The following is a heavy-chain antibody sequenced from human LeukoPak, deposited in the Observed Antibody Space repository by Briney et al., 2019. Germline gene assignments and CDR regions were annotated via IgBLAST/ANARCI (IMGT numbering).Heavy chain of an antibody. V-gene: IGHV4-34*01. J-gene: IGHJ4*03. D-gene: IGHD5-24*01. CDR3: ARGATISETGYFDF. Sequence: KPSETLSLTCAVYGGSFSRYYWSWIRQSPGKGLEWIAEIDHRGDTNYNPSVKSRVTISVDTSKNQFSLKVRSLSAADTAVYYCARGATISETGYFDFWGQGTLVTASS. CDR1: GGSFSRYY. CDR2: IDHRGDT.